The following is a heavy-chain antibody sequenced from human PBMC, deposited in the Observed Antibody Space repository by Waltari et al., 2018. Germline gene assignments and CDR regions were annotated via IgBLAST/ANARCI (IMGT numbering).Heavy chain of an antibody. CDR2: NIPIIGIA. D-gene: IGHD4-17*01. V-gene: IGHV1-69*12. J-gene: IGHJ6*03. CDR1: GGTFSSYA. Sequence: QVQLVQSGAEVKKPGSSVKVSCKASGGTFSSYAISWVRQAPGQGLEWMGGNIPIIGIANYAQKFQGRVTITADESTSTAYMELSSLRSEDTAVYYCARAPHLYGDYVGGMSKRNRYYYYMDVWGKGTTVTVSS. CDR3: ARAPHLYGDYVGGMSKRNRYYYYMDV.